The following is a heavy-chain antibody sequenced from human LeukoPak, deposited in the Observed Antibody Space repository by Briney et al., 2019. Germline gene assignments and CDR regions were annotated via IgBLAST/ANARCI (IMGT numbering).Heavy chain of an antibody. Sequence: ASVKVSCKASGYTFTSYAMHWVRQAPGQRLGWMGWINAGNGNTKYSQKFQGRVTITRDTSASTAYMELSSLRSEDTAVYYCARALPPYDILTGYPFDYWGQGTLVTVSS. J-gene: IGHJ4*02. D-gene: IGHD3-9*01. CDR3: ARALPPYDILTGYPFDY. V-gene: IGHV1-3*01. CDR2: INAGNGNT. CDR1: GYTFTSYA.